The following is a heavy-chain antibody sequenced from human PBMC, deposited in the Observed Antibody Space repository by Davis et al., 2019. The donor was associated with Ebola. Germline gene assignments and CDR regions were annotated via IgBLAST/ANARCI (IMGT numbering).Heavy chain of an antibody. CDR2: IYNGGST. D-gene: IGHD6-19*01. V-gene: IGHV3-53*04. CDR1: GFTVSSNY. J-gene: IGHJ4*02. Sequence: GESLKISCAASGFTVSSNYMSWVRQAPGKGLEWVSVIYNGGSTYYADSVKGRFTISRHNSKNTLYLQMNSLRAEDTAVYYCARGGGYSSGWDDYWGQGTLVTVSS. CDR3: ARGGGYSSGWDDY.